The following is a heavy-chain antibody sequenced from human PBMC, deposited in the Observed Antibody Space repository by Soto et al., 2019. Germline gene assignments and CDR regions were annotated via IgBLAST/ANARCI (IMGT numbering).Heavy chain of an antibody. CDR1: GFTFSSYG. Sequence: QVQLVESGGCVVQPGRSLRLSCAASGFTFSSYGMHWVRQAPGKGLEWVAVIWYDGSNKYYADSVKGRFTISRDNSKNTLYLQMNSLRAEDTAVYYCARDPGWNDNYYYYGMDVWGQGTTVTVSS. CDR2: IWYDGSNK. CDR3: ARDPGWNDNYYYYGMDV. D-gene: IGHD1-1*01. J-gene: IGHJ6*02. V-gene: IGHV3-33*01.